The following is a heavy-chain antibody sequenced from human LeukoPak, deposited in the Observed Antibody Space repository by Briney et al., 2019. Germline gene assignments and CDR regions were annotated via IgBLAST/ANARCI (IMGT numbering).Heavy chain of an antibody. V-gene: IGHV3-23*01. D-gene: IGHD3-10*01. CDR1: GFTFSSYA. CDR3: ARSPLVRGVIINYFDY. Sequence: PGGSLRLSCAASGFTFSSYAMSWVRQAPGKGLEWVSAISGSGGSTYYADSVKGRFTISRDNSKNTLYFQMNSLRAEDTAVYYCARSPLVRGVIINYFDYWGQGTLVTVSS. J-gene: IGHJ4*02. CDR2: ISGSGGST.